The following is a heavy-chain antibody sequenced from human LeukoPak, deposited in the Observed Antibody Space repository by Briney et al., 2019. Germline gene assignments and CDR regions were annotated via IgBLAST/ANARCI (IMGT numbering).Heavy chain of an antibody. J-gene: IGHJ4*02. CDR1: GGSISSYY. CDR3: ARAGHYYDSSGQYYFDY. CDR2: IYTSGST. Sequence: SETLTLTCTVSGGSISSYYWRWIRQPAGKGREWNGRIYTSGSTNYNPSLKSRVTMSVDTSKNQFSLKLSSVTAAETAVYYCARAGHYYDSSGQYYFDYWGQGTLVTVSS. D-gene: IGHD3-22*01. V-gene: IGHV4-4*07.